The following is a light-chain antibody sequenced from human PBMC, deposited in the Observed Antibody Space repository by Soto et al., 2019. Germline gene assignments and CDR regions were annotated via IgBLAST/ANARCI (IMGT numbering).Light chain of an antibody. Sequence: EIVMTQSPATLSVSPGERATLSCRASQSGNSNLAWYRQKPGQAPRLLISDASTRATGVPARFSGSGSGTEFTLIISSLQSEDSGIYYCQQYNFWPPLTFGGGTKVEIK. CDR1: QSGNSN. CDR3: QQYNFWPPLT. J-gene: IGKJ4*01. V-gene: IGKV3-15*01. CDR2: DAS.